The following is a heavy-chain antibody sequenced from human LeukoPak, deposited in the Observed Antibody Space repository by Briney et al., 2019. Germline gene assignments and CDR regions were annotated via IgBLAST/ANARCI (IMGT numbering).Heavy chain of an antibody. Sequence: GGYLRLSCAASGFTFSSYAMSWVRQAPGKGLEWVSSISGSGGSTNYADSVKGRFTISRDNSKNTLYLQMNSLRAEDTAVYYCAKGGGSSSGYNYYYYMDVGGKGTTVTVSS. CDR1: GFTFSSYA. D-gene: IGHD6-6*01. CDR2: ISGSGGST. CDR3: AKGGGSSSGYNYYYYMDV. V-gene: IGHV3-23*01. J-gene: IGHJ6*03.